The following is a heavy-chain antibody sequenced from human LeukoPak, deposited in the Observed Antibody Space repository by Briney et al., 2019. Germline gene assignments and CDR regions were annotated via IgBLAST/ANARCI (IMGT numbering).Heavy chain of an antibody. CDR3: ARGPEDSSGYYYYYYYGMDV. CDR2: IYYGGST. Sequence: PSETQSLTCTVSGGSISSGGYYGSWIRQHPGKGLEWIGYIYYGGSTYYNPSLKSRVTISVDTSKNQFSLKLSSVTAADTAVYFCARGPEDSSGYYYYYYYGMDVWGQGTTVTVSS. V-gene: IGHV4-31*03. CDR1: GGSISSGGYY. D-gene: IGHD3-22*01. J-gene: IGHJ6*02.